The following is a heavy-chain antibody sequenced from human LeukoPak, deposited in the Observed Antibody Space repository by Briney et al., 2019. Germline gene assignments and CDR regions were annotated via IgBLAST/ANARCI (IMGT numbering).Heavy chain of an antibody. J-gene: IGHJ3*02. Sequence: GGSLRLSCAGSGFTCRSYRMHWVRQAPGKGLEWVANIKQDGSEKYYVDSVKGRFTISRDNANDSVYLQMNSLRAEDTAVYYCARRYFDWFLGAGGSLDIWGQGTMVTVSS. D-gene: IGHD3-9*01. CDR2: IKQDGSEK. CDR1: GFTCRSYR. V-gene: IGHV3-7*01. CDR3: ARRYFDWFLGAGGSLDI.